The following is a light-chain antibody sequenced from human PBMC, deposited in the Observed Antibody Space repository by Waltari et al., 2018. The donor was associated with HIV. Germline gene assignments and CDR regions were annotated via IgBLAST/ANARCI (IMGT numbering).Light chain of an antibody. V-gene: IGKV1-39*01. CDR1: QDIVNF. J-gene: IGKJ5*01. CDR3: QQTYGNSST. CDR2: GAS. Sequence: DIQMNQSPSSLSISLGDRVSITCRASQDIVNFLNWYQQKPGAAPKLIIYGASTLYRGVTSRFSGGGSGTLFTLPGANVQPEDCATYYCQQTYGNSSTLGQGTRLEI.